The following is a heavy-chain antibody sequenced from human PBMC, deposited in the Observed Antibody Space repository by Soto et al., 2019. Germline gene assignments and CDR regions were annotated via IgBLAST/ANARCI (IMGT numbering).Heavy chain of an antibody. CDR1: GGSISSGGYS. V-gene: IGHV4-30-2*01. D-gene: IGHD3-16*01. J-gene: IGHJ4*02. CDR2: IYRSGST. Sequence: PSQTLSLTCAVSGGSISSGGYSRSWIRQPPGKGLEWIGYIYRSGSTYYNPSLKSRVTISVDRSKNQFSLKLSSVTAADTAVYYCARGYYDYVWGTKFDYWGQGTLVTVSS. CDR3: ARGYYDYVWGTKFDY.